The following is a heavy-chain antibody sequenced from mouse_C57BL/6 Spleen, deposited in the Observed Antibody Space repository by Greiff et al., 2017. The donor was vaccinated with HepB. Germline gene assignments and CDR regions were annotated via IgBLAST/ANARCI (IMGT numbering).Heavy chain of an antibody. CDR3: ARKNFDY. Sequence: VQLKHSGPELVKPGASVKISCKASGYTFTDYYMNWVKQSHGKSLEWIGDINPNNGGTSYNQKFKGKATLTVDKSSSTAYMELRSLTSEDSAVYYCARKNFDYWGQGTTLTVSS. J-gene: IGHJ2*01. CDR1: GYTFTDYY. CDR2: INPNNGGT. V-gene: IGHV1-26*01.